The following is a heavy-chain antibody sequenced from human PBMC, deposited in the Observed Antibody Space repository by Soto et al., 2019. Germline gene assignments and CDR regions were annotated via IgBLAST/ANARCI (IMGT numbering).Heavy chain of an antibody. V-gene: IGHV4-34*01. CDR3: ARGQWYHDTSGYWTTNYYYGLDV. CDR1: GGSFSGYY. Sequence: QVQLQQWGAGLLKPSETLSLTCAVNGGSFSGYYWSWIRQPPGKGLEWIGEINHSGSTKYNPSLKSRVTMSVDTSKNHSSLKLSSVTDADTAVFYCARGQWYHDTSGYWTTNYYYGLDVWGQGTTVTVSS. CDR2: INHSGST. D-gene: IGHD3-22*01. J-gene: IGHJ6*02.